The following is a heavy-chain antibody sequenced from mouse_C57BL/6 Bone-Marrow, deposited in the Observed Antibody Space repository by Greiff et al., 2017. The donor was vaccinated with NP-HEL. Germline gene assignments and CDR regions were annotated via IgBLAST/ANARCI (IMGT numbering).Heavy chain of an antibody. Sequence: QVQLQQSGAELARPGASVKLSCKASGYTFTSYGISWVKQRTGQGLEWIGEIYPRSGNTYYNEKFKGKATLTADKSSSTAYMELRSLTSEDAAVYFCARSGGERYAMDYWGQGTSVTVSS. V-gene: IGHV1-81*01. CDR1: GYTFTSYG. CDR2: IYPRSGNT. CDR3: ARSGGERYAMDY. J-gene: IGHJ4*01. D-gene: IGHD4-1*01.